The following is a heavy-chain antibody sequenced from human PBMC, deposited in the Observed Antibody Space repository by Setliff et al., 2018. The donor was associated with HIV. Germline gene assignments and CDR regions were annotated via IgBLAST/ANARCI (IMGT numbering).Heavy chain of an antibody. Sequence: KPSETLSLTCTVSGGSITSDNYSWGWIRQPPGKGLEWIGTFFSTGAAYYNPSLKSRVVISVDTSKNQFSLKLASVTAADTSIYYCARGEDYGDYNNWFGPWGQGILVTVSS. V-gene: IGHV4-39*01. CDR1: GGSITSDNYS. J-gene: IGHJ5*02. CDR3: ARGEDYGDYNNWFGP. CDR2: FFSTGAA. D-gene: IGHD4-17*01.